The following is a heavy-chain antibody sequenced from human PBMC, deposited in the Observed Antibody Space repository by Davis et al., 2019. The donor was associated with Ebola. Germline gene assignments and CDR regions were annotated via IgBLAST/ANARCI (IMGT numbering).Heavy chain of an antibody. CDR1: GYTFSGYA. J-gene: IGHJ5*02. D-gene: IGHD4-17*01. CDR2: INVYTGHT. Sequence: AASVKVSCKTSGYTFSGYAISWVRQAPGQGLEWIGRINVYTGHTNYAQNFQGRVTVSTDTSTSIAYMELRSLRSDDTALYYCARDATTVTTIWFDPWGQGTLVTVSS. CDR3: ARDATTVTTIWFDP. V-gene: IGHV1-18*01.